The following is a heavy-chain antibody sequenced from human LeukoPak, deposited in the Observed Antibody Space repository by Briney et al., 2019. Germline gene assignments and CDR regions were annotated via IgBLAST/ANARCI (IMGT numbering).Heavy chain of an antibody. CDR2: INPGDGST. Sequence: ASVKVSCKASGYTFTSYYMHWVRQAPGQGLEWMGIINPGDGSTSYAQKFQGRVTMTRDMSTSTVYMELNSLRSEDTAVYYCARDAESVAGYWYFDLWGRGTLVTVSS. CDR1: GYTFTSYY. J-gene: IGHJ2*01. CDR3: ARDAESVAGYWYFDL. D-gene: IGHD6-19*01. V-gene: IGHV1-46*01.